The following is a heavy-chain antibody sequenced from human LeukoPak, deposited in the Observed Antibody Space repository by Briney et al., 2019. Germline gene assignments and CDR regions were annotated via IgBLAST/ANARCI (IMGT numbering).Heavy chain of an antibody. CDR3: ARARYDFGSGYYSPPPFLDP. V-gene: IGHV1-8*01. Sequence: ASVNVSCKASGYTFTSYDINWVRQATGQGLEWMGWMNPNSGNTGYAQKFQGRVTMTRNTSISTAYMELSSLRSEDTAVYYCARARYDFGSGYYSPPPFLDPWGQGALVTVSS. CDR1: GYTFTSYD. D-gene: IGHD3-3*01. J-gene: IGHJ5*02. CDR2: MNPNSGNT.